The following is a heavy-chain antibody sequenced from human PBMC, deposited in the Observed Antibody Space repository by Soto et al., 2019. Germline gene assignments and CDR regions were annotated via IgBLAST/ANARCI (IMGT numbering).Heavy chain of an antibody. J-gene: IGHJ6*02. V-gene: IGHV3-23*01. Sequence: PGGSLRLSCAASGFTFSSYAMKWVRQAPGKGLEWVSLIGESGTPTYYADSVKGRFTISRDNSGNTLFLEMYSLRAEDTAVYYCARYIPGVRYYGMDVWGQGNTVTVS. CDR1: GFTFSSYA. CDR2: IGESGTPT. D-gene: IGHD2-2*01. CDR3: ARYIPGVRYYGMDV.